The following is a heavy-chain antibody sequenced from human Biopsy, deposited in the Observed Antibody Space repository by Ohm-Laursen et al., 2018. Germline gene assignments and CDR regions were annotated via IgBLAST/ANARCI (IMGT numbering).Heavy chain of an antibody. D-gene: IGHD6-6*01. V-gene: IGHV1-69*13. Sequence: SMKVSCKSSGGPFGSYAINWMRQAPGQGPEWMGDIIPMYRTSNYAQKFQGRLTITADEYTSTAYMELNSLTSEDTAVYYCARESGPHSGSFAYWGQGTLVTVSS. CDR3: ARESGPHSGSFAY. CDR2: IIPMYRTS. J-gene: IGHJ4*02. CDR1: GGPFGSYA.